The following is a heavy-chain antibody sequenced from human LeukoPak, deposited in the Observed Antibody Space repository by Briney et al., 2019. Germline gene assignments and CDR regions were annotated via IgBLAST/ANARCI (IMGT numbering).Heavy chain of an antibody. V-gene: IGHV3-23*01. CDR1: GFTFSSCT. CDR3: AKGTYSSSPRDY. CDR2: ISGSGGST. J-gene: IGHJ4*02. Sequence: GGSLRLSCAASGFTFSSCTMSWVRQAPGKGLEWVSAISGSGGSTYYAGSVKGRFTISRDNSKNTLFLQMNSLRAEDTAVYYCAKGTYSSSPRDYWGQGTLVTVSS. D-gene: IGHD6-6*01.